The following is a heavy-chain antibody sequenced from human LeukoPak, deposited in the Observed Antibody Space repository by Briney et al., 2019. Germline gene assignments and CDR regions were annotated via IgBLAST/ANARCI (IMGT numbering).Heavy chain of an antibody. J-gene: IGHJ3*02. D-gene: IGHD2-15*01. CDR2: IKQDGSEK. CDR1: GFTFSSYR. CDR3: ARDYCSGGSCYSTGDAFDI. V-gene: IGHV3-7*01. Sequence: PGGSLRLSCAASGFTFSSYRMSWVRQAPGKGLEWVANIKQDGSEKYYVDSVKGRFTISRDNAKNSLYLQMNSLRAEDTAVYYCARDYCSGGSCYSTGDAFDIWGQGTMVTVSS.